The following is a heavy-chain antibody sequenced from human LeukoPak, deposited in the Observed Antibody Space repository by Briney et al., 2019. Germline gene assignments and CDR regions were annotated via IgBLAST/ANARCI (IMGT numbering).Heavy chain of an antibody. CDR1: GYTFTGYY. J-gene: IGHJ6*03. Sequence: ASVTVSCKASGYTFTGYYLHWVRQAPGQGLEWMGWINPNSGGTNYAQTFQGRVTMTRDTSISTAYMELSRLRSDDTAVYYCARGARWELLIYFYYYMYVWGKGTTVTISS. D-gene: IGHD1-26*01. CDR3: ARGARWELLIYFYYYMYV. V-gene: IGHV1-2*02. CDR2: INPNSGGT.